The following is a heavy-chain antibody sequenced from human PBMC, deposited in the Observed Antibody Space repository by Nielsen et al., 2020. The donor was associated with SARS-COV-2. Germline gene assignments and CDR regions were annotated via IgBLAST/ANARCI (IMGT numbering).Heavy chain of an antibody. J-gene: IGHJ2*01. CDR2: IGGSGVPT. CDR3: ARDAYCSGGSCDWYFDL. CDR1: GFTFSSYV. V-gene: IGHV3-23*01. Sequence: GGSLRLSCAASGFTFSSYVMTWVRQAPGKGLEWASLIGGSGVPTYYADSVKGRFTISRDNPKNTLYLEMSSLRAEDTAIYYCARDAYCSGGSCDWYFDLWGRGTLVTVSS. D-gene: IGHD2-15*01.